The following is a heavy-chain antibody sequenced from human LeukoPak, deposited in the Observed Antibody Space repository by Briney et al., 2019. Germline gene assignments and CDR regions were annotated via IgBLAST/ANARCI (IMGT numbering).Heavy chain of an antibody. D-gene: IGHD2-2*01. J-gene: IGHJ3*02. Sequence: PSETLSLTCAVYGGSFSGYYWNWTRQPPGKGLEWIGEINHSGSTIYNPSLKSRVTISADTSKNQFSLRLSSVTAADTAVYYCAIIVVVPAAPDAFDIWGQGTMVTVSS. CDR2: INHSGST. V-gene: IGHV4-34*01. CDR3: AIIVVVPAAPDAFDI. CDR1: GGSFSGYY.